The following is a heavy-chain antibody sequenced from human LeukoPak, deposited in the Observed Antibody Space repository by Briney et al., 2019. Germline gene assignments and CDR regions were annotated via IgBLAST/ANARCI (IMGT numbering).Heavy chain of an antibody. J-gene: IGHJ6*03. D-gene: IGHD1-26*01. Sequence: GESLKISCKGSGYSFTSYWIGWVRQMPGKGLEWMGIIYPGDSDTRYSPSFQGQVTISADKSISTAYLQWSSLKASDTAMYYCARYGIVGATSIYYYMDVWGKGTTVTVSS. CDR1: GYSFTSYW. CDR3: ARYGIVGATSIYYYMDV. V-gene: IGHV5-51*01. CDR2: IYPGDSDT.